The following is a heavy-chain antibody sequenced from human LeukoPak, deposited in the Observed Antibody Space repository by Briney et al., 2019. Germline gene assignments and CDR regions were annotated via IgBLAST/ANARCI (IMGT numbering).Heavy chain of an antibody. CDR2: IKQDGTEK. CDR1: GFTFNSYW. J-gene: IGHJ4*02. V-gene: IGHV3-7*01. CDR3: TRVEPTKSDDC. D-gene: IGHD1-14*01. Sequence: GGSLRLSCGASGFTFNSYWMSWVRQAPGKGLEWVANIKQDGTEKHYADSVKGRFTISRDNVENSLYLEMNSLTDDDTALYYCTRVEPTKSDDCWGQGTLVTVSS.